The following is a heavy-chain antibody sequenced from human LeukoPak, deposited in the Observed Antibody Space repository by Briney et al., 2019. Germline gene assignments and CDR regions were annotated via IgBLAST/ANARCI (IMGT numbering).Heavy chain of an antibody. CDR1: GYSFNSYG. D-gene: IGHD6-13*01. CDR3: ARLLVTEYKSGWYGHNFDH. Sequence: ASVKVSCKASGYSFNSYGIGWVRQAPGQGLEWMGWLSVYNGHTSFAQKFQGVFTMTTDTSMGTAYMELRSLRSDDTAVYYCARLLVTEYKSGWYGHNFDHWGQGTQVTVSS. CDR2: LSVYNGHT. V-gene: IGHV1-18*01. J-gene: IGHJ4*02.